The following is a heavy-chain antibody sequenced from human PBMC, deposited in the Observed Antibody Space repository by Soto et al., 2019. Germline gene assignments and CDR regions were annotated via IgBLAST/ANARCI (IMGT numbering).Heavy chain of an antibody. D-gene: IGHD3-3*01. V-gene: IGHV1-69*12. CDR1: GGTFSSYA. CDR2: IIPIFGTA. J-gene: IGHJ6*02. Sequence: QVQLVQSGAEVKKPGSSVKVSCKASGGTFSSYAISWVRQAPGQGLEWMGGIIPIFGTANYAQKFQGRVTIPADESTSTAYMELSSLRSDDTAVYYCASGDYDFWSGPGGGMDVWGQGTTVTVSS. CDR3: ASGDYDFWSGPGGGMDV.